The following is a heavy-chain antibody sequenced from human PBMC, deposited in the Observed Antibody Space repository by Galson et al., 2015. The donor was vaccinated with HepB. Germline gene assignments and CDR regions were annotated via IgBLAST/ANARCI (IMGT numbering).Heavy chain of an antibody. Sequence: SVKVSCKASGDTFSSYAISWVRQAPGQGLEWMGGIIPIFGTANYAQKFQGRVTITADESTSTAYMELSSLRSEDTAVYYCARGGGIAVAGTDDYWYFDLWGRGTLVTVSS. CDR1: GDTFSSYA. J-gene: IGHJ2*01. D-gene: IGHD6-19*01. CDR2: IIPIFGTA. CDR3: ARGGGIAVAGTDDYWYFDL. V-gene: IGHV1-69*13.